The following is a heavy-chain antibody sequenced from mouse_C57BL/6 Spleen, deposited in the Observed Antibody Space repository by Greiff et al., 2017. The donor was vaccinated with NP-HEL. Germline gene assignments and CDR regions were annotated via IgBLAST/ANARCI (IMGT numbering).Heavy chain of an antibody. CDR1: GYTFTSYW. CDR3: AKASPRSGCYEYFDD. CDR2: INPSNGGT. D-gene: IGHD2-12*01. J-gene: IGHJ1*03. Sequence: QVQLQQPGTELVKPGASVKLSCTASGYTFTSYWMHWVKQRPGQGLEWIGNINPSNGGTNYNEKFKSKATLTVDKSSSTAYMQLSSLTSEDSAVXYWAKASPRSGCYEYFDDWGKGTTLTVSS. V-gene: IGHV1-53*01.